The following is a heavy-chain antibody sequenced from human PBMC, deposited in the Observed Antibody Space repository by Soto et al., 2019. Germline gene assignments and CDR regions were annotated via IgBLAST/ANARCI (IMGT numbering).Heavy chain of an antibody. V-gene: IGHV6-1*01. CDR3: ARTETSIVGATNAFDI. J-gene: IGHJ3*02. D-gene: IGHD1-26*01. CDR2: TYYRSKWYN. CDR1: GDSVSSNSAA. Sequence: SQTLSLTCAISGDSVSSNSAAWNWIRQSPSRGLEWLGRTYYRSKWYNDYAVSVKSRITTNPDTSKNQFSLQLNSVTPEDTAVYYCARTETSIVGATNAFDIWGQGTMVTVSS.